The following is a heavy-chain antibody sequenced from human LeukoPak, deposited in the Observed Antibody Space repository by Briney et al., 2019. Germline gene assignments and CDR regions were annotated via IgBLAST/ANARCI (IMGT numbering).Heavy chain of an antibody. CDR2: IKQDGSEK. V-gene: IGHV3-7*01. D-gene: IGHD2-2*01. CDR3: ARDSPSSTSWGY. J-gene: IGHJ4*02. CDR1: GFTFGDYA. Sequence: TGGSLRLSCTASGFTFGDYAMSWVRQAPGKGLEWVANIKQDGSEKYYVDSVKGRSTISRDNAKNSLYLQMNSLRAEDTAVYYCARDSPSSTSWGYWGQGTLVTVSS.